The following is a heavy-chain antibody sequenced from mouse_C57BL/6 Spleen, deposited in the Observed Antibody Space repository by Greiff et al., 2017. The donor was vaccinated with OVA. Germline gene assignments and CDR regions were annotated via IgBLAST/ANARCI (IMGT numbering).Heavy chain of an antibody. V-gene: IGHV1-80*01. Sequence: QVQLKESGAELVKPGASVKISCKASGYAFSSYWMNWVKQRPGKGLEWIGQIYPGDGDTNYNGKFKGKATLTADKSSSTAYMQLSSLTSEDSAVYFCARSGGDYDDLYWYFDVWGTGTTVTVSS. CDR3: ARSGGDYDDLYWYFDV. D-gene: IGHD2-4*01. CDR1: GYAFSSYW. CDR2: IYPGDGDT. J-gene: IGHJ1*03.